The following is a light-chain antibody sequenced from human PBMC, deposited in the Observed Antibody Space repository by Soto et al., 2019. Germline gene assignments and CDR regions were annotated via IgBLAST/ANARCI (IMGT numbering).Light chain of an antibody. CDR3: ASRDDSLSGVV. V-gene: IGLV2-18*01. Sequence: QSALTQPPSVSGSPGQSVTIPCTATSSDVGSYNRVSWYQQPPGTPPKLIIYEVSNRPSGVPDRFSGSKSGNTASLTISGLQAEDEADYYCASRDDSLSGVVFGGGTKVTVL. CDR1: SSDVGSYNR. CDR2: EVS. J-gene: IGLJ2*01.